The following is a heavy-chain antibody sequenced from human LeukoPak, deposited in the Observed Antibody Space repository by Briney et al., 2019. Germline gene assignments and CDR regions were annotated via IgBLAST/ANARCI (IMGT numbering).Heavy chain of an antibody. CDR2: ISGDSVST. CDR3: ARESGKFDY. V-gene: IGHV3-43*02. CDR1: GLPIGDFA. Sequence: GGCLRLSCVASGLPIGDFAMHWVRQAPGQGLEWVSLISGDSVSTFFADSVKGRFSISRDNSKNSLFLEMSSLRTEDTAMYYCARESGKFDYWGQGTLVAVSS. J-gene: IGHJ4*02.